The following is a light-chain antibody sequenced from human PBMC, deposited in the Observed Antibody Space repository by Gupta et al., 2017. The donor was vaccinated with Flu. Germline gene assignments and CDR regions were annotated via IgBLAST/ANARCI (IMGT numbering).Light chain of an antibody. CDR3: HQCNNWPRT. V-gene: IGKV3-15*01. CDR2: DAS. CDR1: QSVSSN. J-gene: IGKJ1*01. Sequence: EIVMTQSPATLSVSGGERATLSCRASQSVSSNLAWYQQIPGQAPRLLIYDASTRATGTPARFSGSGSGTDFTLTISSLQSEDFAVHYCHQCNNWPRTFGHGTRVEIK.